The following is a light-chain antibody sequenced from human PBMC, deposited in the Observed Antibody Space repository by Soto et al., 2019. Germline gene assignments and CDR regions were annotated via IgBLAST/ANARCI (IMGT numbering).Light chain of an antibody. Sequence: QSVLTQPPSVSAAPGQKVTISCTGTSSDVGGYSYVSWYQQHPGKTPKLMIYEVSNRPSGVSHRFSGSKSGNTASLTISGLQTEDEADYYCSSFSSITREVFGGGTKLTVL. V-gene: IGLV2-14*01. CDR2: EVS. CDR3: SSFSSITREV. CDR1: SSDVGGYSY. J-gene: IGLJ2*01.